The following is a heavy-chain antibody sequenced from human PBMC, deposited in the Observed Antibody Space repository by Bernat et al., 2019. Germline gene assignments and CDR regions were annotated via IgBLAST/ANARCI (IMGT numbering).Heavy chain of an antibody. Sequence: EVQLVESGGGLVQPGGSLRLSCAASGFTISTNFMSWVRQAPGKGLDWVSIIAPDGDTHHADSVKGRFTISRDSSENTLYLQMNGLRVEDTAVYYCARHGLAAAGGKYYCDYWGQGTLLSVSS. D-gene: IGHD6-13*01. V-gene: IGHV3-66*04. CDR2: IAPDGDT. CDR1: GFTISTNF. J-gene: IGHJ4*02. CDR3: ARHGLAAAGGKYYCDY.